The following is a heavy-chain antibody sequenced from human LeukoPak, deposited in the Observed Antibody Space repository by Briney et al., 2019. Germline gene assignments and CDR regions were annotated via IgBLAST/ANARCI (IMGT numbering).Heavy chain of an antibody. J-gene: IGHJ4*02. CDR3: ARPIYDSSGFDC. V-gene: IGHV1-69*13. D-gene: IGHD3-22*01. CDR1: GGTFSSYA. CDR2: IIPIFGTA. Sequence: ASVKVSCKASGGTFSSYAISWVRQAPGQGLEWMGGIIPIFGTANYAQKFQGRVTITADESTSTAYMELSSLRSEDTAVYYCARPIYDSSGFDCWGQGTLVTVSS.